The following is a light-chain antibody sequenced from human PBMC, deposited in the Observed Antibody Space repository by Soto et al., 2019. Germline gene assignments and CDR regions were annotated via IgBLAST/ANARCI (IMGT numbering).Light chain of an antibody. CDR2: GAS. Sequence: EIVMTQSPATLSVSPGERATLSCRASQSVSSNLAWYQQKPGQTPRLLIYGASIRATGIPARFSGSESGTGFTLTISSLQSKDFAVYYCQQYHNWPSFTFGPGTKVDAK. CDR3: QQYHNWPSFT. CDR1: QSVSSN. J-gene: IGKJ3*01. V-gene: IGKV3-15*01.